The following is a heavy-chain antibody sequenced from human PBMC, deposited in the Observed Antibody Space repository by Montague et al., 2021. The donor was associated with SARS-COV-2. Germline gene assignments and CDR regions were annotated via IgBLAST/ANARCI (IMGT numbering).Heavy chain of an antibody. J-gene: IGHJ3*02. CDR2: IYYSGST. D-gene: IGHD3-22*01. CDR1: GDSISNHY. Sequence: SETLSLTCSVSGDSISNHYWGWIRQPPGKGLEWIGSIYYSGSTYYNPSLKSRVTISVDTSKNQFSLKLSSVTAADTAVYYCASPTYYYDSSGSDAFDIWGQGTMVTVSS. CDR3: ASPTYYYDSSGSDAFDI. V-gene: IGHV4-39*01.